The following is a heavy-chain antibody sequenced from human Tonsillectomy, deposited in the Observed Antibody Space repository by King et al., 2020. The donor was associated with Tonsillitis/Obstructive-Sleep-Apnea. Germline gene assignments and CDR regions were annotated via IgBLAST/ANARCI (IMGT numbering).Heavy chain of an antibody. CDR2: IWYDGSNK. V-gene: IGHV3-33*01. CDR3: ARVSGYYEGWFDP. J-gene: IGHJ5*02. Sequence: VQLVESGGGVVRPGRSLRISCSASGFTFSSHGMHWVRQAPGKVLEWVAVIWYDGSNKYFGAAVKGRFTIFRDNSKNTLYLQMNSLRAEDTAVYYCARVSGYYEGWFDPWGQGTLVTVSS. D-gene: IGHD3-22*01. CDR1: GFTFSSHG.